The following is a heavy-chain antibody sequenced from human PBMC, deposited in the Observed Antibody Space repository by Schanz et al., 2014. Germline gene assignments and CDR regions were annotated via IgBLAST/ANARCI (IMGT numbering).Heavy chain of an antibody. D-gene: IGHD6-13*01. CDR3: ARDGHSSNWRSYFFYGLDV. CDR2: INPNSGGT. CDR1: GYTFTGHY. Sequence: QVQLVQSGAEVKKPGSSVTVSCKASGYTFTGHYMHWVRQAPGQGLEWMGRINPNSGGTNYAQKFQGRVTMTWDTSTSTAYMELRRLRSDDTAIYYCARDGHSSNWRSYFFYGLDVWGQGTTVTVSS. V-gene: IGHV1-2*06. J-gene: IGHJ6*02.